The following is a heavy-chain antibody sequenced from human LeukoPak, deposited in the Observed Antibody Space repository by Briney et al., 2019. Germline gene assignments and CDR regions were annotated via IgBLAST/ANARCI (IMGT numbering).Heavy chain of an antibody. CDR2: INPNSGGT. J-gene: IGHJ5*02. V-gene: IGHV1-2*02. CDR3: ARDMLGHYNWFDP. Sequence: ASVKVSCKASGYTFTGYYMHWVRQAPGQGLEWMEWINPNSGGTNYAQKFQGRVTMTRDTSISTAYMELSRLRSDDTAVYYCARDMLGHYNWFDPWGQGTLVTVSS. CDR1: GYTFTGYY. D-gene: IGHD2-8*01.